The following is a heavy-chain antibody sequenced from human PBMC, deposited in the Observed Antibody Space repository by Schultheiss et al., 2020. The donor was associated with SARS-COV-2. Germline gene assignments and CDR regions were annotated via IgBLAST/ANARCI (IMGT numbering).Heavy chain of an antibody. CDR2: ISSSSSYI. D-gene: IGHD5-12*01. CDR3: ARGRGYSGYDYGVDY. V-gene: IGHV3-21*01. CDR1: GISFNYAW. J-gene: IGHJ4*02. Sequence: GESLKISCAASGISFNYAWMNWVRQAPGKGLEWVSSISSSSSYIYYADSVKGRFTISRDNSKNTLYLQMNSLRAEDTAVYYCARGRGYSGYDYGVDYWGQGTLVTVSS.